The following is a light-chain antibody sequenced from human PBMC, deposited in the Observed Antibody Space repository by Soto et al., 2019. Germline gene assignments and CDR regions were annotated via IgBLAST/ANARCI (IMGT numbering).Light chain of an antibody. Sequence: QSALTQPPSASGSPGQSVTLSCTGTSSDVGGYNFVSWYQQHPGKAPKLMIYEVSERPSGVPDRFSGSNSGNTASLTVSGLHADDEPYYYCSSYAGSNIVVFGGGTKLTVL. V-gene: IGLV2-8*01. CDR2: EVS. CDR1: SSDVGGYNF. J-gene: IGLJ2*01. CDR3: SSYAGSNIVV.